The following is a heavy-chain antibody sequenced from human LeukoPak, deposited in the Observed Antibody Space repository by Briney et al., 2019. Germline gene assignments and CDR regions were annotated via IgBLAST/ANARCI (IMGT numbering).Heavy chain of an antibody. CDR3: AKPDTTLYDYYGMDV. Sequence: PGGSLRLSCAASGFTFSSYAMSWVRPAPGKGLDWVSVISGNGGRTYYADSVKGRFTISRDNSKNTLYLQMNSLRVEDTAVYYCAKPDTTLYDYYGMDVWAQGTTDTVSS. CDR2: ISGNGGRT. CDR1: GFTFSSYA. D-gene: IGHD1-1*01. V-gene: IGHV3-23*01. J-gene: IGHJ6*02.